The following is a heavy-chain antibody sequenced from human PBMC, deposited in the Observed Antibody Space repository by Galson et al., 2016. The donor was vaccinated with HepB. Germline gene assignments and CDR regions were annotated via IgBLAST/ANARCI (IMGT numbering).Heavy chain of an antibody. CDR1: GFTFNCYD. CDR2: ISWNSGRI. Sequence: SLRLSCAASGFTFNCYDMYWVRQAPGKGLEWVSGISWNSGRISYADSVKGRFTISRDNAKNSLFLEMNSLRAEDPALYYCAKDMRAGDYARRAFDIWGQGTLVLVSS. V-gene: IGHV3-9*01. J-gene: IGHJ3*02. D-gene: IGHD4-17*01. CDR3: AKDMRAGDYARRAFDI.